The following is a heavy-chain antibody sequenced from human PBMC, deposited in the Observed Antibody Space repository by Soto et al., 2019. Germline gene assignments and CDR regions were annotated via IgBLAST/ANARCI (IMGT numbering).Heavy chain of an antibody. CDR2: ISPDGTIP. J-gene: IGHJ3*02. Sequence: EVQLVESGGGLVQPGGALRLSCAVSGFTFSNYWMHWVRQAPGKGLVWVSTISPDGTIPDYTDSVKGRLAISRDNAKSQLFLQIKSLRPEETAGFYCGRFRGDAFGNRGPGKKVNVSS. CDR3: GRFRGDAFGN. CDR1: GFTFSNYW. V-gene: IGHV3-74*01. D-gene: IGHD3-10*01.